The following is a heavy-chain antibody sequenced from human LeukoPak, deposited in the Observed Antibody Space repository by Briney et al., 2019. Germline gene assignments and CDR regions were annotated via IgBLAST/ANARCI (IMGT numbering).Heavy chain of an antibody. CDR1: GGSISSYY. V-gene: IGHV4-59*08. CDR3: ATSAGAIAAAGND. Sequence: SETLSLTCTVSGGSISSYYWSWIRQPPGKGLEWIGYIYYSGSTNYNPSLKSRVTISVDTSKNQFSLKLSSVAAADTAVYYCATSAGAIAAAGNDWGQGTLVTVSS. J-gene: IGHJ4*02. D-gene: IGHD6-13*01. CDR2: IYYSGST.